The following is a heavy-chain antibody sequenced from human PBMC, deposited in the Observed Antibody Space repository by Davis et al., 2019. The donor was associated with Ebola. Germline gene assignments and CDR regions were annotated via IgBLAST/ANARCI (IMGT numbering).Heavy chain of an antibody. CDR1: GFTFSSYA. D-gene: IGHD5-18*01. CDR2: ISYDGSNK. J-gene: IGHJ4*02. Sequence: PGGSLRLSCAASGFTFSSYAMHWVRQAPGKGLEWVAVISYDGSNKYYADSVKGRFTISRDNSKNTLYLQMNSLRAEDTAVYYCARVKGDSYGYMDYWGQGTLVTVSS. CDR3: ARVKGDSYGYMDY. V-gene: IGHV3-30*14.